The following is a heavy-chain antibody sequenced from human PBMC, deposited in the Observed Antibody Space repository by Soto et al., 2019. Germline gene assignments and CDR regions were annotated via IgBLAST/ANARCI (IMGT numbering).Heavy chain of an antibody. D-gene: IGHD4-17*01. J-gene: IGHJ3*02. CDR2: IYYSGNT. V-gene: IGHV4-39*01. CDR3: ARIRTDAFDI. Sequence: QLQLQESGPGLVEPSETLSLTCTFSGGSISSSSYSWGWIRQPPGTGLEWIGSIYYSGNTYYKPSLKRRVTISVDTSKNQFTRKVSSVTAADTAVYYCARIRTDAFDIWGQGTMVTVSS. CDR1: GGSISSSSYS.